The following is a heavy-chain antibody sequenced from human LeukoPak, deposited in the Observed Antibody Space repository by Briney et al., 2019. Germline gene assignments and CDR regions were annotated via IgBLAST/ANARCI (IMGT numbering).Heavy chain of an antibody. D-gene: IGHD1-26*01. Sequence: GGSLRLSCAASGFTFSTYSMNWVRQAPGKGLEWVSSISSSSSYIFYADSVKGRFTISRDNAKNSLYLQMNSLRAEDTALYYCARGRYSGSYLLDYWGQGTLVTVSS. CDR1: GFTFSTYS. J-gene: IGHJ4*02. CDR3: ARGRYSGSYLLDY. V-gene: IGHV3-21*01. CDR2: ISSSSSYI.